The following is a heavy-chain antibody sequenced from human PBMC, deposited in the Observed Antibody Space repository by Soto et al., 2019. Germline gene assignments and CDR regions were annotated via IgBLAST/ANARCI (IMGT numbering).Heavy chain of an antibody. J-gene: IGHJ6*02. D-gene: IGHD2-15*01. CDR3: ARVGNGGNYYYYGMDV. CDR1: GFTFSSYS. CDR2: ISSSSSYI. V-gene: IGHV3-21*01. Sequence: GGSLRLSCAASGFTFSSYSMNWVRQAPGKGLEWVSSISSSSSYIYYADSVKGRFTISRDNAKNSLYLQMNGLRAEDTAVYYCARVGNGGNYYYYGMDVWGQGTTVTVSS.